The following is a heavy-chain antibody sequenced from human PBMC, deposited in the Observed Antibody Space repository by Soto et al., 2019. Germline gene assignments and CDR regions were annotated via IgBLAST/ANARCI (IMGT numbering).Heavy chain of an antibody. Sequence: LCGGSISSGDYYWSWIRQPPGKGLEWIGYIYYSGSTYYNPSLKSRVTISVDTSKNQFSLKLSSVTAADTAVYYCARGSIAAAGTWGQGTLVTVSS. CDR1: GGSISSGDYY. V-gene: IGHV4-30-4*01. D-gene: IGHD6-13*01. CDR3: ARGSIAAAGT. CDR2: IYYSGST. J-gene: IGHJ4*02.